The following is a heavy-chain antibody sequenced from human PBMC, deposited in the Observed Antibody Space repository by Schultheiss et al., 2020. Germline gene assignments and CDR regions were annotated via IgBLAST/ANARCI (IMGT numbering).Heavy chain of an antibody. D-gene: IGHD6-6*01. Sequence: GGSLRLSCAASGFTFSSYAMSWVRQAPGKGLEWVSAISGSGGSTYYADSVKGRFTIFRDNSKNTLYLQMNSLRAEDTAVYYCAKNRGIAARPGGWAYWGQGTLVTVSS. CDR3: AKNRGIAARPGGWAY. CDR1: GFTFSSYA. J-gene: IGHJ4*02. V-gene: IGHV3-23*01. CDR2: ISGSGGST.